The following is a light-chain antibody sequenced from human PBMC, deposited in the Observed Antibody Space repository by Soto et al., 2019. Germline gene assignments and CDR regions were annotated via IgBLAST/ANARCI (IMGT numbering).Light chain of an antibody. CDR3: SWCTGINTLGI. V-gene: IGLV2-14*01. CDR1: SNDIGDYNY. CDR2: EVT. J-gene: IGLJ2*01. Sequence: QSALTQPASVSGSPGQSVTISCTRTSNDIGDYNYVSWYQHHPGKAPKLIIYEVTNRPSGVSDRFSGSKSGNTASLTISGLRRDDEAYYYDSWCTGINTLGIFGGGTKRTVL.